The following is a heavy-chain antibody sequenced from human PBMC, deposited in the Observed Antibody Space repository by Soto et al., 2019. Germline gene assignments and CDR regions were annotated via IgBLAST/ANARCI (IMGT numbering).Heavy chain of an antibody. CDR1: GLTFRTNP. Sequence: EVRLLESGGELVQPVGSLRLSCVASGLTFRTNPMSWVPQAPGKGLEWVSGVSESGAKTYYADSVKGRFTVSRDNSNNYLYLQRKSLRADDTVTYYFVRDRLDTYDTEWRYSHTWGRVTLVSVSS. CDR3: VRDRLDTYDTEWRYSHT. J-gene: IGHJ5*02. V-gene: IGHV3-23*01. D-gene: IGHD3-22*01. CDR2: VSESGAKT.